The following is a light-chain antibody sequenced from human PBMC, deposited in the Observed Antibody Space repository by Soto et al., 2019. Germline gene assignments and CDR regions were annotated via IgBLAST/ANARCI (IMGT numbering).Light chain of an antibody. CDR2: DVS. Sequence: QSVLSHPASVSGSPGHSITISCTGTSSDVGAYNSVAWYQHNPGKAPKLMIYDVSNRPSGVSSRFSGSKSANTASLSISGLQADEEADYYCSSYTSSTNIVFGTGTKVTVL. CDR1: SSDVGAYNS. V-gene: IGLV2-14*01. CDR3: SSYTSSTNIV. J-gene: IGLJ1*01.